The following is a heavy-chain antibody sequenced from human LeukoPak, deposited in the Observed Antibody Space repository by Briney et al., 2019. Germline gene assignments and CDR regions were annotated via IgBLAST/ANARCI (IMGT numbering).Heavy chain of an antibody. Sequence: GGSLRLSCAASGFTFSNYAMNWVRQAPGKGLEWVSSITGSSGGTYYADSVKGRFTISRDNSKNTLYLQVNSLRAEDTAVYYCAKAHSSGWYEDYWGQGTLVTVSS. CDR1: GFTFSNYA. J-gene: IGHJ4*02. CDR2: ITGSSGGT. D-gene: IGHD6-19*01. CDR3: AKAHSSGWYEDY. V-gene: IGHV3-23*01.